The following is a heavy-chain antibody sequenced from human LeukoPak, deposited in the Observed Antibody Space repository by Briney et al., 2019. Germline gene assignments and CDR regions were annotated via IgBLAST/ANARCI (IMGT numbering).Heavy chain of an antibody. CDR3: ARDLGSMIVEGFDY. CDR1: GFTFSSYS. D-gene: IGHD3-22*01. CDR2: ISSSSIYK. J-gene: IGHJ4*02. V-gene: IGHV3-21*01. Sequence: GGSLRLSCAASGFTFSSYSMNWVRQAPGKGLEWVSSISSSSIYKYYADSVKGRFTISRDNAKKSLYLQMNSLRAEDTAVYYCARDLGSMIVEGFDYWGQGTLVTVSS.